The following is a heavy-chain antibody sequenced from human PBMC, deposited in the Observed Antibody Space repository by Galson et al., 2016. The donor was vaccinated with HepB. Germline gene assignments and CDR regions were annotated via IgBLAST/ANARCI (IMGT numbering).Heavy chain of an antibody. J-gene: IGHJ4*02. CDR2: VSRTDGSA. Sequence: SCKAVGFTLSKYYMHWVRQTPGQGLQWMGIVSRTDGSANYEQNFQGRVTMTRDTSTNTPYMEVSSLTSEDTAVYYCVRAQDQDFDTWGQGTLVTVSS. CDR3: VRAQDQDFDT. V-gene: IGHV1-46*01. D-gene: IGHD2-2*01. CDR1: GFTLSKYY.